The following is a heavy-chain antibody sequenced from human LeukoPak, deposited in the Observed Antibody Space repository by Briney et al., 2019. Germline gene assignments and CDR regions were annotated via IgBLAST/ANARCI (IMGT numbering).Heavy chain of an antibody. CDR3: GRGGPIDY. V-gene: IGHV1-46*01. CDR1: GYSFTSYY. J-gene: IGHJ4*02. CDR2: INPSGGGT. Sequence: ASVKVSCKASGYSFTSYYMHWVRQAPGQGLEWMGMINPSGGGTSYAQKFQGRVTMTRNTSIGTAYMELSSLRSEDTAIYYCGRGGPIDYWGQGTLVTVSS.